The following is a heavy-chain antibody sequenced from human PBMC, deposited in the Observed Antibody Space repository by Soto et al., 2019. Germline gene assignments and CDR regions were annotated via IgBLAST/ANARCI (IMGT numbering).Heavy chain of an antibody. CDR2: IYYSGST. CDR3: ARHTLILGPGNFDY. V-gene: IGHV4-39*01. D-gene: IGHD3-10*01. J-gene: IGHJ4*02. CDR1: GGSISSGGYY. Sequence: SETLSLTCTVSGGSISSGGYYWSWIRQHPGKGLEWIGSIYYSGSTYYNPSLKSRVTISVDTSKNQFSLKLSSVTAADTAVYYCARHTLILGPGNFDYWGQGTLVTVSS.